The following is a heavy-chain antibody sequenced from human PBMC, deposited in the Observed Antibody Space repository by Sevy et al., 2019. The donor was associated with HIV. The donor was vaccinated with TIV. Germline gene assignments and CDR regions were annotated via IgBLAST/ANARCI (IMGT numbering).Heavy chain of an antibody. Sequence: GGSLRLSCAASGFAFSTFSMNWVRQAPGKGLEWVSYISDTSTTIYYADSVKGRFTISRDNAKNSLFLQMNGLRDEETAVYYCAGAPNWEGATMASRDAFDFWGQGTMVTVSS. J-gene: IGHJ3*01. CDR1: GFAFSTFS. CDR3: AGAPNWEGATMASRDAFDF. D-gene: IGHD5-12*01. V-gene: IGHV3-48*02. CDR2: ISDTSTTI.